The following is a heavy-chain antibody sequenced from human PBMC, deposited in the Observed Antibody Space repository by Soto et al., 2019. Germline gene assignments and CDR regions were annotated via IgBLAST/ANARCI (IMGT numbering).Heavy chain of an antibody. D-gene: IGHD5-12*01. V-gene: IGHV3-74*01. J-gene: IGHJ6*03. CDR3: ARGSGGYDYYYYYYMDV. Sequence: GGSLRLSGAASGFTFSSYWMHWVRQAPGKGLVWVSRINSDGSSTSYADSVKGRFTISRDNAKNTLYLQMNSLRAEDTAVYYCARGSGGYDYYYYYYMDVWGKGTTVTVSS. CDR2: INSDGSST. CDR1: GFTFSSYW.